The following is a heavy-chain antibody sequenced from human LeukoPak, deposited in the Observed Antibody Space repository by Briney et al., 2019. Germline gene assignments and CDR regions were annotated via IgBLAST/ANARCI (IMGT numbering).Heavy chain of an antibody. CDR2: IRPTGTNT. CDR3: AKLAFYETSAPLRDISF. D-gene: IGHD3-3*02. Sequence: GESLRLSCAASGFPFNTYAMSWVRQAPGKGLEYISVIRPTGTNTYYASSVKGRFTISRDDSRTTVYLQMSGLRAEDTAIYYCAKLAFYETSAPLRDISFWGQGTLVTVSS. J-gene: IGHJ4*02. CDR1: GFPFNTYA. V-gene: IGHV3-23*01.